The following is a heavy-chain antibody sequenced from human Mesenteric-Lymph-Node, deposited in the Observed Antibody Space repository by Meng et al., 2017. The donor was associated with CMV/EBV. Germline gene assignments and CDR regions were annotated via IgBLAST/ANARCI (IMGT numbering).Heavy chain of an antibody. J-gene: IGHJ4*02. CDR3: ASKVEPYYYDDTGYLN. V-gene: IGHV1-18*01. CDR2: ISAYNDLT. CDR1: GYTFTSYG. D-gene: IGHD3-22*01. Sequence: GYTFTSYGIIWVRQAPGQGLEWMGWISAYNDLTNSAQKFQGRVTMTIDTPTSTAYMELRSLRSDDTAVYYCASKVEPYYYDDTGYLNWGKG.